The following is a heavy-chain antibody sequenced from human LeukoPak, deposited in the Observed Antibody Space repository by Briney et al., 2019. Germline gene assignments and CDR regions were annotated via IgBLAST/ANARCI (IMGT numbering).Heavy chain of an antibody. CDR2: IRHDGSNK. J-gene: IGHJ4*02. Sequence: PGGSLRLSCAASGFTFSIYGMHWVRQAPGKGLEWVAFIRHDGSNKYYGDSVRGRFTVSRDNSKNTLYIQMNSLRPEDTAIYYCVKAPGIIVGDFFDYWGQGNLVTVSS. CDR1: GFTFSIYG. V-gene: IGHV3-30*02. CDR3: VKAPGIIVGDFFDY. D-gene: IGHD1-26*01.